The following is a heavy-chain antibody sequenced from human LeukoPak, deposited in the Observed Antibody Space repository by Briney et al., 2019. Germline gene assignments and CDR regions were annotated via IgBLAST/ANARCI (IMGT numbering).Heavy chain of an antibody. J-gene: IGHJ4*02. CDR3: APPPITATGN. D-gene: IGHD1-14*01. Sequence: TGGSLRLSCAVSGFAFGSEAMSWVRQPPARGLEWVASISPGGGTTYYADYVKGRFTISRDNSKNSLFVQMNSLRAEDTAVYYCAPPPITATGNWGQGTLVTVSS. V-gene: IGHV3-23*01. CDR1: GFAFGSEA. CDR2: ISPGGGTT.